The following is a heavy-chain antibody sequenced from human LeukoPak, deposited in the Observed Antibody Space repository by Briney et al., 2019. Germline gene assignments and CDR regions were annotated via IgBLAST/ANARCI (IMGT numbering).Heavy chain of an antibody. D-gene: IGHD3-3*02. CDR2: ISETADHT. V-gene: IGHV3-23*01. Sequence: GGSLRLSCAATGFTFSSHAMSWIRQAPGKGLEWLSTISETADHTYYAESVKGRFIISRDNSKNTVYVQMSSLRAEDTAVYYRADIIFGTAGYEYFQHWGQGTLVTVSS. CDR3: ADIIFGTAGYEYFQH. J-gene: IGHJ1*01. CDR1: GFTFSSHA.